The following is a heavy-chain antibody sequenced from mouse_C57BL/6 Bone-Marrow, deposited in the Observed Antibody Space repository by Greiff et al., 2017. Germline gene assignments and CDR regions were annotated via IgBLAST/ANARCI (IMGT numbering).Heavy chain of an antibody. Sequence: EVQLQQSGPELVKPGASVKISCKASGYTFTDYYMNWVKQSHGKSLEWIGDINPNNGGTSYNQKFKGKATLTVDKSSSTAYMELRSLTSEDSAVYYGARSRWLLRTWFAYWGQGTLVTVSA. J-gene: IGHJ3*01. CDR2: INPNNGGT. CDR1: GYTFTDYY. CDR3: ARSRWLLRTWFAY. V-gene: IGHV1-26*01. D-gene: IGHD2-3*01.